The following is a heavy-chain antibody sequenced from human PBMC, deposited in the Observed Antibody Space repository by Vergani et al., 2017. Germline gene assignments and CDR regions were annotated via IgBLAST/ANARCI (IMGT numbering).Heavy chain of an antibody. CDR1: GFTFDDYA. CDR2: ISWNSGSI. D-gene: IGHD3-16*01. J-gene: IGHJ4*02. V-gene: IGHV3-9*01. Sequence: EVQLVESGGGLVKPGGSLRLSCAASGFTFDDYAMHWVRQAPGKGLEWVSGISWNSGSIGYADSVKGRFTISRDNAKNSLYLQMNSLRAEDTAVYYCARDMLGDYGDDYWGQGTLVTVSS. CDR3: ARDMLGDYGDDY.